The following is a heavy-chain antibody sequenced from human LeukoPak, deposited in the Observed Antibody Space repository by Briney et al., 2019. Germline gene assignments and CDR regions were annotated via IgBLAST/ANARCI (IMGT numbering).Heavy chain of an antibody. CDR2: IYTSGSP. Sequence: SETLSLTCAVYGGSFSGYYWSWIRQPAGKGLEWIGRIYTSGSPTYNASLKSRVTLSVDTSKNQFSLRLTSVTAADTAVYYCARNYYDSSGYYAPNWFDPWGQGTLVTVSS. CDR3: ARNYYDSSGYYAPNWFDP. V-gene: IGHV4-59*10. J-gene: IGHJ5*02. D-gene: IGHD3-22*01. CDR1: GGSFSGYY.